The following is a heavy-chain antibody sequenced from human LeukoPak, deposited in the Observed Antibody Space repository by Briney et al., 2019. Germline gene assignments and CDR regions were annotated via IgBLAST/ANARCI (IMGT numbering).Heavy chain of an antibody. Sequence: SETLSLNCAVHGWSLSGYHLSWIRQPPGKGLELIGGINHSGSTNYNPSLKSRVTISVDTSKNQFSLKLSSVTAADTAVYYCARAPIAAAGTGYNWFDPWGQGTLVTVSS. CDR2: INHSGST. D-gene: IGHD6-13*01. CDR3: ARAPIAAAGTGYNWFDP. J-gene: IGHJ5*02. CDR1: GWSLSGYH. V-gene: IGHV4-34*01.